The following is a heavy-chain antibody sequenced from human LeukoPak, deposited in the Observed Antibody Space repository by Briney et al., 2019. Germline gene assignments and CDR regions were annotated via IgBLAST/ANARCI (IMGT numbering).Heavy chain of an antibody. CDR3: ARDLDTAMVHDAFDI. CDR2: ISSSSSYI. D-gene: IGHD5-18*01. J-gene: IGHJ3*02. V-gene: IGHV3-21*01. CDR1: GFTFSSYE. Sequence: GGSLRLSCSASGFTFSSYEMNWVRQAPGKGLEWVSSISSSSSYIYYADSVKGRFTISRDNAKNSLYLQMNSLRAENTAVYYCARDLDTAMVHDAFDIWGQGTMVTVSS.